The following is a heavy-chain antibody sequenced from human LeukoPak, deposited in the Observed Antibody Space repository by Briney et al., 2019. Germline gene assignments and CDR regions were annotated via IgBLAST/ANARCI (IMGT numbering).Heavy chain of an antibody. D-gene: IGHD3-22*01. CDR1: GGSVNSSSDC. J-gene: IGHJ4*02. Sequence: SETLSLTCTVSGGSVNSSSDCWGWIRQSPREGLEWIGTICYSGSTFYNPSLKGRVTISVDTSKNQFSLKLSSVTAADTAVYYCARGSNYYDSSGYDPHFDYWGQGTLVTVSS. V-gene: IGHV4-39*07. CDR3: ARGSNYYDSSGYDPHFDY. CDR2: ICYSGST.